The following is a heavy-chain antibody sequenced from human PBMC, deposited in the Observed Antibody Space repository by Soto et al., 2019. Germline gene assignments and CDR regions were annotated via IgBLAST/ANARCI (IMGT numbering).Heavy chain of an antibody. V-gene: IGHV5-51*01. D-gene: IGHD2-15*01. J-gene: IGHJ6*02. CDR3: ARAIHCSGGSCYYYYGMDV. Sequence: PGESLKISCKGSGYSFASYWIGWVRQMPGKGLEWMGIIYPGDSDTRYSPSFQGQVTISADESISTAYLQWSSLKASDTAMYYCARAIHCSGGSCYYYYGMDVWGQGTTVTVSS. CDR2: IYPGDSDT. CDR1: GYSFASYW.